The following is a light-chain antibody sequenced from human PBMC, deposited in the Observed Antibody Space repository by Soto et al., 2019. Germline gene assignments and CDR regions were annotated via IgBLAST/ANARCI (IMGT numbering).Light chain of an antibody. J-gene: IGLJ1*01. CDR2: SSN. V-gene: IGLV1-44*01. CDR1: SSNIGSNS. Sequence: QSVLTQPHSASGTLGQRVTISCSGSSSNIGSNSVHWFQQVPGTAPKPLIYSSNQRPSGVPERFSGSKSGTSASLAISGLQSEDEADYYCAAWDDSLNGHIFGTGTKLTVL. CDR3: AAWDDSLNGHI.